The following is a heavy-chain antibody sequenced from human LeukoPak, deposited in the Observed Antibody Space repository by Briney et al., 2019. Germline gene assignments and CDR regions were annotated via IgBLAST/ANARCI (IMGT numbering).Heavy chain of an antibody. CDR1: GYTFSSYW. Sequence: GESLRISCKGSGYTFSSYWIGWVRQMPGKGLEWMGIIYPGDSDTRYSPSLQGQVTISVDTSIGTAYLQWSSLKASDTAIYYCARQNGFRLDYWGQGTLVTVSS. D-gene: IGHD4-17*01. CDR2: IYPGDSDT. CDR3: ARQNGFRLDY. J-gene: IGHJ4*02. V-gene: IGHV5-51*01.